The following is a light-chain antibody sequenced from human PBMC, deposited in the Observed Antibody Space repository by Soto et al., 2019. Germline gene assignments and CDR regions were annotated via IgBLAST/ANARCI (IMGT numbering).Light chain of an antibody. CDR3: QHYGYSLWT. J-gene: IGKJ1*01. V-gene: IGKV3-11*01. Sequence: EIVLTQSPATLSLSPGERATLSCRASESVSSYLAWYQQKPGQAPRRLSYDASNRATGIPDRFSGSGSGTDFTLTITRLEPEDFAVYYCQHYGYSLWTFGQGTKVDIK. CDR2: DAS. CDR1: ESVSSY.